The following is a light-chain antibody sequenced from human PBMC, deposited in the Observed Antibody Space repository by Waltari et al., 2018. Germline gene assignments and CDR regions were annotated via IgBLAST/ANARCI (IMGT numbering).Light chain of an antibody. V-gene: IGLV3-21*02. Sequence: SYVLTQPPSVSVAPGQTARITCGGNNMGSKSVHWYQQKEGQAPVLVVYDDTDRPSGIPERFAGSNSGNTATLTISRVEAGDEADYYCQVWDSSRDHVVFGGGTKLTVL. CDR1: NMGSKS. CDR2: DDT. CDR3: QVWDSSRDHVV. J-gene: IGLJ2*01.